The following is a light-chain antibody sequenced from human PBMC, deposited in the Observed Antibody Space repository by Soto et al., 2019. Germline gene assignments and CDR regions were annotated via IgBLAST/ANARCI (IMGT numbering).Light chain of an antibody. CDR2: EDT. CDR1: SSNIGAGYE. V-gene: IGLV1-40*01. Sequence: QSVLTQPPSVSGAPGERVTISCTGSSSNIGAGYEVHRYQQLPGTSPKLLIYEDTDRPSGVPDRFSGSKSGTSASLAITGLLAEDEADYYCQSYDNSLSGSYVFGTGTKLTVL. J-gene: IGLJ1*01. CDR3: QSYDNSLSGSYV.